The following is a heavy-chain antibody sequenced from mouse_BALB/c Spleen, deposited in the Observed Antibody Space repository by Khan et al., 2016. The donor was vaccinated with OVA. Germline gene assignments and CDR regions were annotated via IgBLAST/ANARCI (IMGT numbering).Heavy chain of an antibody. D-gene: IGHD1-1*01. Sequence: EVQLQESGPGLVKPSQSLSLTCTVTGYSITSDYAWNWIRQFPGNKLGWMGYISYSGRTSYNPSLKSRISITRDTSKNQFFLQLNSVTTEDSATYSCARSVTITAVVATDFDYWGQGTTLTVSA. CDR3: ARSVTITAVVATDFDY. V-gene: IGHV3-2*02. J-gene: IGHJ2*01. CDR2: ISYSGRT. CDR1: GYSITSDYA.